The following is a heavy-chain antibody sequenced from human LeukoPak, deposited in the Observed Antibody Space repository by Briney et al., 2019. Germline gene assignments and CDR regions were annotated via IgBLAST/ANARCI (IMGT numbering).Heavy chain of an antibody. CDR1: EFTFNNYG. Sequence: GRSLRLSCAASEFTFNNYGMSWVRQAPGKVLEWVSSISSSSTYIFYADSVKGRFTISRDDAKNSLYLQMNSLRAEDTAVYSCARVRVGATYGGAFDIWGQGTMVTVSS. CDR3: ARVRVGATYGGAFDI. CDR2: ISSSSTYI. V-gene: IGHV3-21*01. D-gene: IGHD1-26*01. J-gene: IGHJ3*02.